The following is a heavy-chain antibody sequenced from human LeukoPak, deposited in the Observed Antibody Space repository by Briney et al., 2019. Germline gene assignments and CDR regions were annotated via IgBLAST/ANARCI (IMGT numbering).Heavy chain of an antibody. Sequence: ASVKVSCKASGGTFSSYAISWVRQAPGQGLEWMGGIIPIFGTANYAQKFQGRVTITRDTSASTAYMELSSLRSEDTAVYYCARRIGYCSGGRCFYFDYWGQGTLVTVSS. CDR1: GGTFSSYA. J-gene: IGHJ4*02. CDR3: ARRIGYCSGGRCFYFDY. D-gene: IGHD2-15*01. CDR2: IIPIFGTA. V-gene: IGHV1-69*05.